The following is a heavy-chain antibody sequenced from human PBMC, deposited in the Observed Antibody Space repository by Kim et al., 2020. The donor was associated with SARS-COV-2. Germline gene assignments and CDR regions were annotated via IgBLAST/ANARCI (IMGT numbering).Heavy chain of an antibody. CDR3: ARDYTGYADSQEKYYYYYDMDV. CDR1: GGSISSGGYY. D-gene: IGHD2-8*01. CDR2: TYYSGST. J-gene: IGHJ6*02. Sequence: SETLSLTCTVSGGSISSGGYYWSWIRQHPGKGLEWIGYTYYSGSTYYNPSLKSRVTISVDTSKNQFSLKLSAVTAADTAVYYCARDYTGYADSQEKYYYYYDMDVWGQGTTVTVSS. V-gene: IGHV4-31*03.